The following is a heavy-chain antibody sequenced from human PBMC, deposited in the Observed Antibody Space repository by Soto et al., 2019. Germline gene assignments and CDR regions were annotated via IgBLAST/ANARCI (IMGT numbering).Heavy chain of an antibody. CDR3: ATLRGLGVVSPYFDY. CDR1: GGSISNYH. J-gene: IGHJ4*02. Sequence: SETLSLTCTGSGGSISNYHWSWIRQPPGKGLEWIAYIYYTGITNFNPSLKSRVTISMDMSKKQFSLKLKSVTAADTAVYFCATLRGLGVVSPYFDYWGQGLMVTVSS. CDR2: IYYTGIT. D-gene: IGHD3-3*01. V-gene: IGHV4-59*08.